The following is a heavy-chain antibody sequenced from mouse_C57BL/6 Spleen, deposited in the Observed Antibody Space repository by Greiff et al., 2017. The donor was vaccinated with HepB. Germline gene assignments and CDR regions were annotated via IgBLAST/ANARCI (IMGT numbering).Heavy chain of an antibody. CDR2: ISYSGST. J-gene: IGHJ2*01. V-gene: IGHV3-2*02. D-gene: IGHD1-2*01. CDR1: GYSITSGYG. Sequence: EVQLQQSGPGLVKPSQSLSLTCTVTGYSITSGYGWNWIRQFPGNKLEWMGYISYSGSTNYNPSLKSRISITRETSKNQFFLQLNSVTTEDTATYYCTRTARIKYWGQGTTLTVSS. CDR3: TRTARIKY.